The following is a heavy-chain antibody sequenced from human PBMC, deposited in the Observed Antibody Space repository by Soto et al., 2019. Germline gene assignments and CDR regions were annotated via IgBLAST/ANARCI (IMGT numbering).Heavy chain of an antibody. CDR2: ISAYNGNT. D-gene: IGHD2-15*01. V-gene: IGHV1-18*01. CDR3: ARALFELVVAATYYYYYGMDV. Sequence: QVQLVQSGAEVKKPGASVKVSCKASGYTFTSYGISWVRQAPGQGLEWMGWISAYNGNTNYAQKLQGRVTMTTDTSTSTAYMELRSLRSDDTAVYYCARALFELVVAATYYYYYGMDVWGQGTTVTVSS. CDR1: GYTFTSYG. J-gene: IGHJ6*02.